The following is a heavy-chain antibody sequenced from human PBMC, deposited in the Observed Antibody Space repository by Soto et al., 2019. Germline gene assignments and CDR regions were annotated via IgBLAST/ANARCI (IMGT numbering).Heavy chain of an antibody. CDR1: GGTFSSYA. D-gene: IGHD3-22*01. CDR2: IIPIFGTA. V-gene: IGHV1-69*01. Sequence: QVQLVQSGAEVKKPGSSVKVSCKASGGTFSSYAISWVRQAPGQGLEWMGGIIPIFGTANYAQKFQGRVTITADESTSTAYMELSSLGSEDTSVYYCARDLKMSSPSIPMIVVGAGSWFYPWGEGNLFIFCS. CDR3: ARDLKMSSPSIPMIVVGAGSWFYP. J-gene: IGHJ5*02.